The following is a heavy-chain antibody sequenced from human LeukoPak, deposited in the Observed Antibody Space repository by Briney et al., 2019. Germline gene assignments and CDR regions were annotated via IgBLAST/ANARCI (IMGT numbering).Heavy chain of an antibody. Sequence: ESGPTLVKPTQTLTLTCTFSGFSLSTSGVGVGWIRQPPGKALEWLALIYWDDDKRYSPSLKSRLTITKDTSKNQVVLTMTNMGPVDTATYYCARWYYYDSSGYYGYWGQGTLVTVSS. CDR2: IYWDDDK. J-gene: IGHJ4*02. V-gene: IGHV2-5*02. CDR3: ARWYYYDSSGYYGY. CDR1: GFSLSTSGVG. D-gene: IGHD3-22*01.